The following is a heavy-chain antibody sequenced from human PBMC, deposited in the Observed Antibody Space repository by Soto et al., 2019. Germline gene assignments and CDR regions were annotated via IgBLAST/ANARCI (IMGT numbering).Heavy chain of an antibody. CDR1: GDTFTFYS. CDR3: ASSYGSGYRAFDY. V-gene: IGHV1-69*02. CDR2: INPILSMS. J-gene: IGHJ4*02. D-gene: IGHD3-10*01. Sequence: QVQLVQSGAEVKRPGSSVKVSCKASGDTFTFYSINWVRQAPGLGLEWMGRINPILSMSNYAQRCQGRVTMTADKSTSTAYMELSSLSSEDTAIYYCASSYGSGYRAFDYWGQGALVTVSS.